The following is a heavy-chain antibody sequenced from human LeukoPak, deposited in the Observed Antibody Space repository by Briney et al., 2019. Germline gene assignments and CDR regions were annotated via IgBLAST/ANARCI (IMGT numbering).Heavy chain of an antibody. CDR2: IDWDDDK. D-gene: IGHD1-26*01. CDR3: ARGSGSYGLSFDY. J-gene: IGHJ4*02. V-gene: IGHV2-70*04. CDR1: GFSLSTSGMR. Sequence: SGPALVKPTQTLTLTCTFSGFSLSTSGMRVSWIRQPPGKALEWLARIDWDDDKFYSTSLKTRLTISKDTSKNQVVLTMTNMGPVDTATYYCARGSGSYGLSFDYWGQGTLVTVSS.